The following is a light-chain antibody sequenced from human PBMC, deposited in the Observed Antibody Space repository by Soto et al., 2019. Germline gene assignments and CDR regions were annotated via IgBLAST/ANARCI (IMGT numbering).Light chain of an antibody. CDR3: QKYNIPWT. V-gene: IGKV1-5*03. CDR2: KAS. Sequence: DIQMTQSPSTLSASVGDRVAITCRASQSISSWLAWYQQKPGKAPKLLIYKASSLESGVPSRFSGSGSGTEFTLTISSLQPDDFATYYCQKYNIPWTFGQGTKVDIK. CDR1: QSISSW. J-gene: IGKJ1*01.